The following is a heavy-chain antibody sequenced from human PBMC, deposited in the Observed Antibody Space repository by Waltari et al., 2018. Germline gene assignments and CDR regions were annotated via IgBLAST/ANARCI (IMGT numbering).Heavy chain of an antibody. J-gene: IGHJ3*02. CDR1: GYSISSGSY. V-gene: IGHV4-38-2*01. D-gene: IGHD6-6*01. CDR3: ASIAARPGAFDI. Sequence: QVQLQESGPGLVKPSETLSLTCAVSGYSISSGSYWDWIRQPPGKGLEWIGSIYHSGSTYYNPSLKSRVTISVDTSKNQFSLKLSSVTAADTAVYYCASIAARPGAFDIWGQGTMVTVSS. CDR2: IYHSGST.